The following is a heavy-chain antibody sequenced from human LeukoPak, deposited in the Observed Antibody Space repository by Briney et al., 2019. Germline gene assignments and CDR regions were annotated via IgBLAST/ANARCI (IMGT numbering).Heavy chain of an antibody. V-gene: IGHV4-39*07. Sequence: PSETLSLTCTVSGGSISSSSYYWGWIRQPPGKGLEWIGSIYYSGSTYYNPSLKSRVTISVDTSKNQFSLKLSSVTAADTAVYYCASDVDTAMDALGPWGQGTLVTVSS. J-gene: IGHJ5*02. CDR3: ASDVDTAMDALGP. CDR1: GGSISSSSYY. CDR2: IYYSGST. D-gene: IGHD5-18*01.